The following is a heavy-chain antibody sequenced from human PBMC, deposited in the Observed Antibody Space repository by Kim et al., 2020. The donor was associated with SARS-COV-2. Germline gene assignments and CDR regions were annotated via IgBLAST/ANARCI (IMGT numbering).Heavy chain of an antibody. J-gene: IGHJ4*02. D-gene: IGHD6-19*01. CDR3: AKCNSGWPYFDY. Sequence: RYSPSFQGQVANSADKSISTAYLQGSSLKASDTAMYYCAKCNSGWPYFDYWGQGTLVTVSS. V-gene: IGHV5-51*01.